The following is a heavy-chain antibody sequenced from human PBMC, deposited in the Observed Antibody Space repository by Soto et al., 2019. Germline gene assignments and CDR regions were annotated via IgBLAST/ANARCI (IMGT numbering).Heavy chain of an antibody. CDR3: ARDLVDILTGRSYYYYGMDV. D-gene: IGHD3-9*01. Sequence: PGGSLRLSCAASGFTFSSYGMHWVRQAPGKGLELVAVVWYDGSNKYYACSVKGRFTISRDNSKNTLYLQMDSLRAEDTAVYYSARDLVDILTGRSYYYYGMDVWGQGTTVTVSS. CDR1: GFTFSSYG. V-gene: IGHV3-33*01. J-gene: IGHJ6*02. CDR2: VWYDGSNK.